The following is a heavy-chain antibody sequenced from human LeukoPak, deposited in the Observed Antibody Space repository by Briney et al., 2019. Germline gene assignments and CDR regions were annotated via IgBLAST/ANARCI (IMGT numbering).Heavy chain of an antibody. D-gene: IGHD2-8*02. Sequence: GGSLRLSCAASGFPFTSGFTFSGYYMSWIRQAPGKGLEWVSYISSTSTYTNYADSVKGRFTISRDNANNSVYLQMNSLRADDTAIYYCARGGTGAFDYWGQGTLVTVSS. J-gene: IGHJ4*02. CDR1: GFPFTSGFTFSGYY. CDR3: ARGGTGAFDY. V-gene: IGHV3-11*06. CDR2: ISSTSTYT.